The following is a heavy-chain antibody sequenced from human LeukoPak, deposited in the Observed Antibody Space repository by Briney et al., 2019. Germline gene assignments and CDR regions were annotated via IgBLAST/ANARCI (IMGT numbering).Heavy chain of an antibody. CDR3: ARRGGRKDAFDI. V-gene: IGHV4-39*07. CDR1: GGSISSRSYY. J-gene: IGHJ3*02. Sequence: SETLSLTCTVSGGSISSRSYYWGWIRQPPGKGLEWIGNIYYSGSSYYNPSLKSRVTISVDTSKNQFSLKLSSVTAADTAVYYCARRGGRKDAFDIWGQGTMVTVSS. D-gene: IGHD1-26*01. CDR2: IYYSGSS.